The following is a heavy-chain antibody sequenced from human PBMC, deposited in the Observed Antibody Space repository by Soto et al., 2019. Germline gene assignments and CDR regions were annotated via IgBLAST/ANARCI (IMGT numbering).Heavy chain of an antibody. J-gene: IGHJ4*02. V-gene: IGHV4-59*08. CDR3: ARHLPGSWYFDH. D-gene: IGHD6-13*01. CDR2: IYYSGST. CDR1: GGSISSYY. Sequence: PSETLSLTCTVSGGSISSYYWSWIRQPPGKGLEWIGYIYYSGSTNYNPSLKSRVTISVDTSKNQFSLKLSSVTAADTAVYYCARHLPGSWYFDHWGQGTLVTVSS.